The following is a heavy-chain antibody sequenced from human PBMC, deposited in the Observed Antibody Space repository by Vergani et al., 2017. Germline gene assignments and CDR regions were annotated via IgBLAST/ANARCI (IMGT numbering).Heavy chain of an antibody. CDR2: IYYSGST. Sequence: QVQLQESGPGLVKPSQTLSPPCPVPGGSISSGGYYWSWIRQPPGKGLEWIGYIYYSGSTYYIPSRKSRVTISVDTSKNQFSLKLSSVTAADTAVYYCAREQKSGRYFDYWSQGTLVTVSS. CDR3: AREQKSGRYFDY. D-gene: IGHD5-12*01. CDR1: GGSISSGGYY. J-gene: IGHJ4*02. V-gene: IGHV4-31*03.